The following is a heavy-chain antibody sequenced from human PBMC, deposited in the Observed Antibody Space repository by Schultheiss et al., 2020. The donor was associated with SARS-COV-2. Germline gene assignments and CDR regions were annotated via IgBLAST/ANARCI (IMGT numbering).Heavy chain of an antibody. Sequence: GGSLRLSCAASGFTFSSYGMHWVRQAPGKGLEWVAVISYDGSNKYYADSVKGRFTISKDNSKNTLSLQMNSLRAEDTAVYYCARVAYSYGYVTNWGQGTLVTVSS. D-gene: IGHD5-18*01. J-gene: IGHJ4*02. CDR3: ARVAYSYGYVTN. CDR1: GFTFSSYG. CDR2: ISYDGSNK. V-gene: IGHV3-30*03.